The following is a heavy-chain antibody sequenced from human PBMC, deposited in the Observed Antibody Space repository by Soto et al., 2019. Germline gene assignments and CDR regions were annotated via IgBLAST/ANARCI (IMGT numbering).Heavy chain of an antibody. Sequence: QVQLVESGGGVVQPGRSLRLSCVASGFTFSSYAIHWVRQAPGKGLEWMAVISYDGSNKYYADSVKGRFTISRDNSKNTLYLQMNSLRAEDTAVYYCARGKTGTTLDYWGQGTLVTVSS. CDR1: GFTFSSYA. CDR3: ARGKTGTTLDY. D-gene: IGHD1-7*01. J-gene: IGHJ4*02. CDR2: ISYDGSNK. V-gene: IGHV3-30-3*01.